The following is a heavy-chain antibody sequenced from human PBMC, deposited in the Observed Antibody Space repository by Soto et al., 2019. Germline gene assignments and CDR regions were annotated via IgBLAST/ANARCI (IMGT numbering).Heavy chain of an antibody. CDR2: ITPYNGDT. CDR1: GYTFTSYG. CDR3: XXXXXXXXXXRY. Sequence: QVQLVQSGAEVKKPGASVKVSCKASGYTFTSYGXXXXXXXXXXXLEWMGWITPYNGDTNYAQKLQGRVTMTTDTXXXXXXXXXXXXXXXXXXXXXXXXXXXXXXXXRYWGQGTLVTVSS. V-gene: IGHV1-18*01. J-gene: IGHJ4*02.